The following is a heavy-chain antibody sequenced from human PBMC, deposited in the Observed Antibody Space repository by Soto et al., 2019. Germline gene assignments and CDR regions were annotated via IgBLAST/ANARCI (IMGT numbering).Heavy chain of an antibody. D-gene: IGHD1-1*01. J-gene: IGHJ4*02. V-gene: IGHV3-23*01. Sequence: EVQLLESGGGLVQPGGSLRLSCAVSGVSFSTYGVTWVRQAPGKGLEWVSGVSGGSGVTHYADSVKGRFTITGDNSKNTVYLHMNSLRVEDTAVYYCAKWNGYGDYWGQGTLVTVSS. CDR3: AKWNGYGDY. CDR2: VSGGSGVT. CDR1: GVSFSTYG.